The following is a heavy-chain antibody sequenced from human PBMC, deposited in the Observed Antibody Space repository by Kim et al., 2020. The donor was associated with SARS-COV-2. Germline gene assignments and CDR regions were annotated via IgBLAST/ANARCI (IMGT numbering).Heavy chain of an antibody. J-gene: IGHJ3*02. CDR3: ARDKPYSGTPGAGAAFDI. CDR2: ISAYNGNT. V-gene: IGHV1-18*01. D-gene: IGHD1-26*01. Sequence: ASVKVSCKASGYTFTSYGISWVRQAPGQGLEWMGWISAYNGNTNYAQKLQGRVTMTTDTSTSTAYMELRSLRSDDTAVYYCARDKPYSGTPGAGAAFDIWGQGTMVTVSS. CDR1: GYTFTSYG.